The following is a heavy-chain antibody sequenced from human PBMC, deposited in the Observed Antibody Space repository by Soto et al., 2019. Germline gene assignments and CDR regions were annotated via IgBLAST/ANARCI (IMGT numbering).Heavy chain of an antibody. Sequence: SETLSLTCSIYSGSFSGYYWSWIRQPPGKGLEWIGEISQSGNTNYSPSLKSRVSISIDTSKKQFSLNLASVSAADTAVYYCATHCTHGSISRHWGQGTLVTVYS. CDR1: SGSFSGYY. CDR2: ISQSGNT. CDR3: ATHCTHGSISRH. D-gene: IGHD1-26*01. V-gene: IGHV4-34*01. J-gene: IGHJ1*01.